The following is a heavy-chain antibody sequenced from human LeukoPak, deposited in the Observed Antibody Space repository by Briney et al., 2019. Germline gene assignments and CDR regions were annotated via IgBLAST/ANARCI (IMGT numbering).Heavy chain of an antibody. V-gene: IGHV4-34*01. D-gene: IGHD4-17*01. CDR1: GGSFSGYY. CDR3: ARNIDYGDYGFDY. CDR2: INHSGST. Sequence: SETLSLTCAVYGGSFSGYYWSWIRQPPGKGLEWIGEINHSGSTNYNPSLKSRVTISVDTSKNQFSPKLRSVNAADTAVYYCARNIDYGDYGFDYWGQGTLVTVSS. J-gene: IGHJ4*02.